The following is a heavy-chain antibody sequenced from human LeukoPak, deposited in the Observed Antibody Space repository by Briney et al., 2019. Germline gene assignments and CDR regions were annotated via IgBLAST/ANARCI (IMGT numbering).Heavy chain of an antibody. D-gene: IGHD3-22*01. V-gene: IGHV3-30*03. CDR1: GFTFTKYW. CDR2: ISYDGSNK. Sequence: GGSLRLSCAASGFTFTKYWMSWVRQAPGKGLEWVAVISYDGSNKYYADSVKGRFTISRDNSKNTLYLQMNSLRAEDTAVYYCARDYYDSSGYYPWGYWGQGTLVTVSS. CDR3: ARDYYDSSGYYPWGY. J-gene: IGHJ4*02.